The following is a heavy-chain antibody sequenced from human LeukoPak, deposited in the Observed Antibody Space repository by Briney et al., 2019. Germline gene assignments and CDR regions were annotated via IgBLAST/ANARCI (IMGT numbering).Heavy chain of an antibody. Sequence: GGSLRLSCAASGFTVSSNYMNWVRQAPGKGLEWVSVIYGDYIDNTYYADSVKGRFTISRDNSKNTLYLQMNSLRAEDTAVYYCARILQGSGSYGAFDIWGQGSMVTVSS. CDR3: ARILQGSGSYGAFDI. D-gene: IGHD3-10*01. CDR2: IYGDYIDNT. J-gene: IGHJ3*02. V-gene: IGHV3-53*01. CDR1: GFTVSSNY.